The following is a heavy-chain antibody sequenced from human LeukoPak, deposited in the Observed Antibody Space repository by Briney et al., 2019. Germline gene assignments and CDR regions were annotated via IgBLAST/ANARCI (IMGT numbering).Heavy chain of an antibody. V-gene: IGHV3-43*02. CDR3: AKDSIRDTAMERGWFDP. Sequence: GGSLRLSCAASGFTFDDYAMHWVRQAPGKGLEWVSLISGDGGSTYYADSVKGRFTISRDNSKNSLCLQMNSLRTEDTALYYCAKDSIRDTAMERGWFDPWGQGTLVTVSS. CDR2: ISGDGGST. D-gene: IGHD5-18*01. CDR1: GFTFDDYA. J-gene: IGHJ5*02.